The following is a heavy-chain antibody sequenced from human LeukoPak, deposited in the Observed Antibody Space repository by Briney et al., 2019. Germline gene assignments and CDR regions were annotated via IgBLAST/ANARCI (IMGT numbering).Heavy chain of an antibody. Sequence: PGGSLRLSCAASGFTFSSYAMHWVRQAPGKGLEWVAVISYDGSNKYYADSVKGRFTISRDNSKNTLYLQMNSLRAEDTAVYYCARATIFDPQFDYWGQGTLVTVSS. CDR3: ARATIFDPQFDY. CDR2: ISYDGSNK. CDR1: GFTFSSYA. V-gene: IGHV3-30*01. J-gene: IGHJ4*02. D-gene: IGHD3-3*01.